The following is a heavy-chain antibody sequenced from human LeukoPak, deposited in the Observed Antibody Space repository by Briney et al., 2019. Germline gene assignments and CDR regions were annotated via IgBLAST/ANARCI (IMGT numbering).Heavy chain of an antibody. CDR3: AKDNGGSFDY. J-gene: IGHJ4*02. CDR1: GFTFSSYG. Sequence: GGSLRLSCAASGFTFSSYGMHWVRQAPGKGLEWVAVISYDGSNKYYADSVKGRLTISRDNAKNSLYLQMNSLRAEDTALYYCAKDNGGSFDYWGQGTLVTVSS. V-gene: IGHV3-30*18. D-gene: IGHD3-16*01. CDR2: ISYDGSNK.